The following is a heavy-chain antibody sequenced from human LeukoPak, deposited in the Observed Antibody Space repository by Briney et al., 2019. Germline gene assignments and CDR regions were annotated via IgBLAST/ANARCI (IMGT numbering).Heavy chain of an antibody. D-gene: IGHD4-17*01. Sequence: SETLSLTCTVSGGSISSYYWSWIRQPPGKGLEWIGYIYYSGSTNYNPSLKSRVTISVDTSKNQFSLKLSSVTAADTAVYYCAISPSKYGDQTYYFDYWGQGTLVTVSS. V-gene: IGHV4-59*01. CDR3: AISPSKYGDQTYYFDY. J-gene: IGHJ4*02. CDR1: GGSISSYY. CDR2: IYYSGST.